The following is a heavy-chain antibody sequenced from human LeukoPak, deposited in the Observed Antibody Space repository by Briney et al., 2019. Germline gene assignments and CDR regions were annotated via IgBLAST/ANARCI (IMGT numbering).Heavy chain of an antibody. D-gene: IGHD3-22*01. CDR2: IYSNTGST. V-gene: IGHV4-4*07. Sequence: SETLSLTCTVSGASISSHYWSWIRQPAGRGLEWIGRIYSNTGSTNYNPSLKSRVTLSVDTSKNQFSLKLSSVTAADTAVYFCARANYYDVNRFASWGQATQVTLSS. CDR1: GASISSHY. CDR3: ARANYYDVNRFAS. J-gene: IGHJ1*01.